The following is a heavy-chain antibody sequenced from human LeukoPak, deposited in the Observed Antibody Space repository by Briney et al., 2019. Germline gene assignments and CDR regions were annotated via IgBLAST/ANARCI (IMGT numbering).Heavy chain of an antibody. D-gene: IGHD6-13*01. Sequence: PGGSLRLSCAASGFPFSSYGMHWVRQAPGQGLEWVSFISYDGANKYYADSVKGRFTISRDNSKNTLYLRMNSLRGDDTGMYFCAKDSSSSNYYYGLDVWGQGTTVTVSS. CDR2: ISYDGANK. CDR1: GFPFSSYG. V-gene: IGHV3-30*02. J-gene: IGHJ6*02. CDR3: AKDSSSSNYYYGLDV.